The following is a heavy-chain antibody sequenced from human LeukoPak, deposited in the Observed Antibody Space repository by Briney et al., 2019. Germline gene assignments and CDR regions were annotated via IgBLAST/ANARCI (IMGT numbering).Heavy chain of an antibody. Sequence: GGSLRLSCAASGYTFSSYSMNWVRQAPGKGLEWVSSISSSSSYIYYADSVKGRFTISRDNAKNSLYLQMNSLRAEDTAVYYCARDMNYYGMDVWGQGTTVTVSS. CDR2: ISSSSSYI. CDR1: GYTFSSYS. V-gene: IGHV3-21*01. J-gene: IGHJ6*02. D-gene: IGHD3-16*01. CDR3: ARDMNYYGMDV.